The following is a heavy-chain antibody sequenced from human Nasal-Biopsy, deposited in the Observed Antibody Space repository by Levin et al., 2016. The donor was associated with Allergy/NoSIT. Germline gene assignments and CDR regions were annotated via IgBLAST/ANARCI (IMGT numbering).Heavy chain of an antibody. CDR1: GFTFTDYY. CDR2: IGRGGTNT. D-gene: IGHD3-22*01. J-gene: IGHJ6*02. V-gene: IGHV3-11*05. CDR3: AKAGYDNGGTPAAYYYGMDV. Sequence: GESLKISCAASGFTFTDYYVSWIRQAPGKGLEWVSGIGRGGTNTRYADSVKGRLTISRDDSKNTLSLQMSSLRADDTGVYYCAKAGYDNGGTPAAYYYGMDVWGPGTTVTVSS.